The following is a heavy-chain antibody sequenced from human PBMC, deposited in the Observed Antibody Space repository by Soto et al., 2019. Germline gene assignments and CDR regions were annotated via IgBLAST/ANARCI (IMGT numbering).Heavy chain of an antibody. Sequence: SETLSLTGAGSGGSISSSNCWSWVRQPPGKGLEWIGEIYHSVSTNYNPSLKSRVTISVDKSKNQFSLKLSSVTAADTAVYYCGRGAWASGGRVYSYYGMDVWGQGT. CDR2: IYHSVST. CDR1: GGSISSSNC. D-gene: IGHD2-15*01. CDR3: GRGAWASGGRVYSYYGMDV. J-gene: IGHJ6*02. V-gene: IGHV4-4*02.